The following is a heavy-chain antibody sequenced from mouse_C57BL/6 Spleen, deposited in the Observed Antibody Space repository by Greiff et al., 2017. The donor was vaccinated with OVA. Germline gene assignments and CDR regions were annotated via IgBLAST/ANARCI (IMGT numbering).Heavy chain of an antibody. V-gene: IGHV1-55*01. J-gene: IGHJ4*01. CDR3: ARELYYYGSPYAMDY. CDR1: GYTFTSYW. Sequence: VQLQQPGAELVKPGASVKMSCKASGYTFTSYWITWVKQRPGQGLEWIGDIYPGSGSTNYNEKFKSKATLTVDTSSSTAYMQLSSLTSEDSAVYYCARELYYYGSPYAMDYWGQGTSVTVSS. D-gene: IGHD1-1*01. CDR2: IYPGSGST.